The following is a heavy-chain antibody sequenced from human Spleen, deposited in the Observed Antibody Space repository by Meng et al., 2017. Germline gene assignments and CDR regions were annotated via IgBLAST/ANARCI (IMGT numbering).Heavy chain of an antibody. CDR1: GFTFSSYS. D-gene: IGHD1-26*01. Sequence: GESLKISCAASGFTFSSYSMTWVRQAPGKGLEWVSVIYRGGTTYYADSVKGRFTISTDNSKNTLYLQMNSLRAEDTAVYYCASAIHSGSYDSWGQGTLVTVSS. CDR2: IYRGGTT. J-gene: IGHJ4*02. V-gene: IGHV3-53*01. CDR3: ASAIHSGSYDS.